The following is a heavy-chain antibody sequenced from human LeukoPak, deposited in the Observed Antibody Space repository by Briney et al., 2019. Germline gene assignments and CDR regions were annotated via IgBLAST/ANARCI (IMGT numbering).Heavy chain of an antibody. CDR3: ARNSRVVSTSGLNY. Sequence: ASVKVSCKVSGGTFSSYPISWVRQAPGQGLEWMGEITPIFGTPDYAQKFQGRLTITADESTTTTYMELSSLRSEDTAIYYCARNSRVVSTSGLNYWGQGTLVTVSS. V-gene: IGHV1-69*13. D-gene: IGHD4-23*01. J-gene: IGHJ4*02. CDR2: ITPIFGTP. CDR1: GGTFSSYP.